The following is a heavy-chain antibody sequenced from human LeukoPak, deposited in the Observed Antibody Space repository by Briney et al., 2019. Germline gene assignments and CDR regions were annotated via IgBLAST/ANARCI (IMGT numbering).Heavy chain of an antibody. V-gene: IGHV3-48*02. J-gene: IGHJ4*02. CDR2: ITSSSTTI. D-gene: IGHD6-19*01. CDR1: GFTFSSYN. Sequence: PGGSLRLSCAASGFTFSSYNMHWVRQAPGKGLEWVSYITSSSTTIYYADSVQGRFTISRDNAKSSLFLQMNSLRDEDTAVYYCVTAAVAGTVYWGQGPLVTVSS. CDR3: VTAAVAGTVY.